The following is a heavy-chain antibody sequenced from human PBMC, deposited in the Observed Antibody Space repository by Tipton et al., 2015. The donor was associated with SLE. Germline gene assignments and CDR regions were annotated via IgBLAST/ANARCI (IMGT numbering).Heavy chain of an antibody. Sequence: LRLSCAVYDGSFSGYCWSWIRQSPGKGLEWIGEINHSGTTNYDPSLKSRVTISVDTSKNQFSLKLSSVTAADTAVYYCARDPFRGLAVAASAYWGQGTLVTVSS. J-gene: IGHJ4*02. CDR1: DGSFSGYC. CDR2: INHSGTT. CDR3: ARDPFRGLAVAASAY. D-gene: IGHD6-19*01. V-gene: IGHV4-34*01.